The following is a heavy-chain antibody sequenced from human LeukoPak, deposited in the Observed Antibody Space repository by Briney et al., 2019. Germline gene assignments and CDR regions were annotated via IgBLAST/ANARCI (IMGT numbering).Heavy chain of an antibody. CDR2: ISSSSFKI. D-gene: IGHD6-13*01. CDR1: EFTFVRYA. CDR3: VRDPSYRSSWYYYMDV. Sequence: GGSLRLSCAASEFTFVRYAMNWVRQAPGKGLEWVSYISSSSFKIGYVDSVKGRFTISRDNSKNSLYLQMDSLRVEDTAVYYCVRDPSYRSSWYYYMDVWGKGTTVTVSS. J-gene: IGHJ6*03. V-gene: IGHV3-48*04.